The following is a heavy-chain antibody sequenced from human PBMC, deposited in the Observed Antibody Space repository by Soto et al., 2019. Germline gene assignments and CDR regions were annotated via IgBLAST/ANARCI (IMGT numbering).Heavy chain of an antibody. CDR1: GFTFSSYG. V-gene: IGHV3-33*08. Sequence: QVQLVESGGGVVQPGTSLRLSCAASGFTFSSYGMHWVRQAPGKGLEWVAVIWYDGSNKDYADSVRGRFTISRDNSKNTLYLEINSLRAEDTSQYYCAREKDSTMCPSFDSWGQGTLVTVSS. D-gene: IGHD5-18*01. J-gene: IGHJ4*02. CDR3: AREKDSTMCPSFDS. CDR2: IWYDGSNK.